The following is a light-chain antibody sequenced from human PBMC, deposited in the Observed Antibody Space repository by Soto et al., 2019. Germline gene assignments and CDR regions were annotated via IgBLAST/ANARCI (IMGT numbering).Light chain of an antibody. J-gene: IGLJ1*01. CDR1: SGDVGAYKY. CDR2: EVS. Sequence: QSALTQPASESGSPGQSSTISCTCTSGDVGAYKYVSWYQQHPGKAPKLMIYEVSNRPSGVSNRFSGSKSGNTASVTISGLQAEDEADYYCSSYASSTAYVFGTGTKVTVL. V-gene: IGLV2-14*01. CDR3: SSYASSTAYV.